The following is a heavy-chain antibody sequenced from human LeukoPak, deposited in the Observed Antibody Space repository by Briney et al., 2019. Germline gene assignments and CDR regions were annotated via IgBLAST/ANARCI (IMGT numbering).Heavy chain of an antibody. V-gene: IGHV5-51*01. CDR1: GYSFTSYW. Sequence: GESLKISCKGSGYSFTSYWIGWLRQMPGKGLEWMGIIYPGDSDTRYSPSFQGQVTISADKSISTAYLQWSSLKASDTAMYYCARHRVGATMDEKWFDPWGQGTLVTVSS. CDR3: ARHRVGATMDEKWFDP. J-gene: IGHJ5*02. D-gene: IGHD1-26*01. CDR2: IYPGDSDT.